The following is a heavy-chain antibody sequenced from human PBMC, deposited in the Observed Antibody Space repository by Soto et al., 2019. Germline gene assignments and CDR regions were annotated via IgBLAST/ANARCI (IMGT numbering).Heavy chain of an antibody. D-gene: IGHD3-22*01. CDR3: AIGAYYYDSSGYYPYYYYYGMDV. J-gene: IGHJ6*02. Sequence: SVKVSCKASGYTFTSYAMHWVRQAPGQRLEWMGWINAGNGNTKYSQKFQGRVTITRDTSASTAYMELSSLRSEDTAVYYCAIGAYYYDSSGYYPYYYYYGMDVWGQGTTVTVSS. V-gene: IGHV1-3*01. CDR1: GYTFTSYA. CDR2: INAGNGNT.